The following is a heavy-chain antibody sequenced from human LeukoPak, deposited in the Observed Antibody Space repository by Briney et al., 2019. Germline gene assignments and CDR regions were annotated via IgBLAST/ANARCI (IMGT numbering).Heavy chain of an antibody. CDR3: ASVLYCGADCYSGRYFFDY. Sequence: ALVKVSCKASGYTFTSYDMHWVRQAPGQGLGWMGVISPSGDSTSYAQKFQGRVTMTRDTSTSTVYMELSSLRSEDTAVYYCASVLYCGADCYSGRYFFDYWGQGTLVTVSS. D-gene: IGHD2-21*02. CDR1: GYTFTSYD. J-gene: IGHJ4*02. CDR2: ISPSGDST. V-gene: IGHV1-46*01.